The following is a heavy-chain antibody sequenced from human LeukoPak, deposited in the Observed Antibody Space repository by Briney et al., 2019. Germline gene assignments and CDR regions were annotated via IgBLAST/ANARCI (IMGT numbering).Heavy chain of an antibody. D-gene: IGHD2-2*01. V-gene: IGHV1-69*04. CDR1: GGTFSSYT. CDR2: IIPILGIT. J-gene: IGHJ4*02. Sequence: SVKVSCKASGGTFSSYTISWVRQAPGQGLEWMGRIIPILGITNHAQKFQGRVTITADKSTSTAYMELSSLRSEDTAVYYCARDDGSSENYWGQGTLVTVSS. CDR3: ARDDGSSENY.